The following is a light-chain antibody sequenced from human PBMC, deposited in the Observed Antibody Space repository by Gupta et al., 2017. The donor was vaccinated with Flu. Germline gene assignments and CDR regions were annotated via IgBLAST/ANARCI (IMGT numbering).Light chain of an antibody. CDR3: ATWDDSLDGGM. J-gene: IGLJ3*02. Sequence: SVLTQPPSTSGTPGQRVTISCSGSSSNIGSNIVNWYHQLPGTAPKLLIYRNNQRPSGVPDRFSGSKSGTSAALAISGLQAEDEADYYCATWDDSLDGGMFGGGTKLTVL. CDR2: RNN. CDR1: SSNIGSNI. V-gene: IGLV1-44*01.